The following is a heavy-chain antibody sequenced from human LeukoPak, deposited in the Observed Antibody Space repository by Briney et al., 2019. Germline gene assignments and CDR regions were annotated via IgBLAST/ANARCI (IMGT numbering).Heavy chain of an antibody. CDR3: ARIPLVPAAIARTYYYYGMDV. CDR2: INHSGST. J-gene: IGHJ6*02. D-gene: IGHD2-2*01. Sequence: NTSETLSLTCAVYGGSFSGYYWSWIRQPPGKGLEWIGEINHSGSTNYNPSLKSRVTISVDTSKNQFSLKLSSVTAADTAVYYCARIPLVPAAIARTYYYYGMDVWGQGTTVTVSS. V-gene: IGHV4-34*01. CDR1: GGSFSGYY.